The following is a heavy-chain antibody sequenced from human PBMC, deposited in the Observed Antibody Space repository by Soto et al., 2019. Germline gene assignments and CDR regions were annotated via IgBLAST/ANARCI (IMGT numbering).Heavy chain of an antibody. CDR1: GGTFSSYA. D-gene: IGHD4-4*01. V-gene: IGHV1-69*12. CDR3: TSPPSSNRYYYGMDV. J-gene: IGHJ6*02. CDR2: IIPIFGTA. Sequence: QVQLVQSGAEVKKPGSSVKVSCKASGGTFSSYAISWVRQAPGQGLEWMGGIIPIFGTANYAQKFQGRGTITADESTRTAYMELSSLRSEDTAVCYCTSPPSSNRYYYGMDVWGQGTTVTVSS.